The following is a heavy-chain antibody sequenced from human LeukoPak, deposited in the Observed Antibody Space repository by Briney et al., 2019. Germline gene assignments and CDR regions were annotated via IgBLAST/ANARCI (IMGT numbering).Heavy chain of an antibody. D-gene: IGHD1-1*01. Sequence: ASVKLSCKASGYTFTGYYMHWVRQAPGQGLEWMGWINPNSGGTNYAQKFQGRVTMTRDTSISTAYMELSRLRSDDTAVYYCARGDDWNGLFDYRGQGTLVTVSS. CDR1: GYTFTGYY. CDR3: ARGDDWNGLFDY. V-gene: IGHV1-2*02. J-gene: IGHJ4*02. CDR2: INPNSGGT.